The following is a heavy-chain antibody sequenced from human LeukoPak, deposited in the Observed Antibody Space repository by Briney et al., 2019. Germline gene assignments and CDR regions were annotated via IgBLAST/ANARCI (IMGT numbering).Heavy chain of an antibody. D-gene: IGHD3-9*01. CDR1: GGSISSYY. Sequence: PSETLSLTCTVSGGSISSYYWSWIRRPPGKGLEYIGYIYFSGSPNYNPSLKSRVTISVDTSKNQFSLKLSSVTAADTAVYYCARDGGKGWLWFDYWGQGTLVTVSS. CDR3: ARDGGKGWLWFDY. CDR2: IYFSGSP. J-gene: IGHJ4*02. V-gene: IGHV4-59*13.